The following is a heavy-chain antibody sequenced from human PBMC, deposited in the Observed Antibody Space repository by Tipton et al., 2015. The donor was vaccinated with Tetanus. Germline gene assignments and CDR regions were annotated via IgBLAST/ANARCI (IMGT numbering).Heavy chain of an antibody. Sequence: TLSLTCTVSGGSISSSGYYWSWIRQHTGKGLEWFGYIHYSGSTYYNPSLKSRVTMSIDTSKNQLSLKLNSMTAADTAVYYCARVGYYYYYMDVWGKGTTVTVSS. CDR3: ARVGYYYYYMDV. V-gene: IGHV4-31*03. J-gene: IGHJ6*03. CDR1: GGSISSSGYY. CDR2: IHYSGST. D-gene: IGHD3-22*01.